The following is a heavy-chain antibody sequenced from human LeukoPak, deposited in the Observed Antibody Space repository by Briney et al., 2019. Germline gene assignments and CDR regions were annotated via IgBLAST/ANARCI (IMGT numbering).Heavy chain of an antibody. Sequence: GASVKVSCKASGYTFTGYYMHWVRQAPGQGLEWMGWINPNSGGTNYAQKFQGRVTMTRDTSTSTVYMELSSLRSEDTAVYYCASSLEEGFGVLTGTSFFDYWGQGTLVTVSS. CDR1: GYTFTGYY. V-gene: IGHV1-2*02. CDR3: ASSLEEGFGVLTGTSFFDY. CDR2: INPNSGGT. D-gene: IGHD1-7*01. J-gene: IGHJ4*02.